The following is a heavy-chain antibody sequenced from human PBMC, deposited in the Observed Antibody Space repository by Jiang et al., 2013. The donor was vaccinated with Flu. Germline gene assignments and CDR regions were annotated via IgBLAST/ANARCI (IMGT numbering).Heavy chain of an antibody. V-gene: IGHV1-8*01. D-gene: IGHD1-26*01. J-gene: IGHJ6*02. CDR1: GYTFTNYD. Sequence: SGAEVKKPGASVKISCKASGYTFTNYDFNWVRQAPGQGLEWMAWMNPHSGKTAYSEKLQGRVTVTRDTSISTAYMELSSLKSEDTAVYYCGRGKYSGTYYLYYGIDVWGQGTTATVSS. CDR3: GRGKYSGTYYLYYGIDV. CDR2: MNPHSGKT.